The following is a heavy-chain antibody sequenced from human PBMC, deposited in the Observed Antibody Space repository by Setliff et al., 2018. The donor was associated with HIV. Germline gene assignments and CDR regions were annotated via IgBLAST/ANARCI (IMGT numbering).Heavy chain of an antibody. CDR1: GYTFTSYA. V-gene: IGHV1-3*01. Sequence: ASVKVSCKASGYTFTSYAMHWVRQAPGQRLEWMGWINAGNGSTSYAQKFQGRVTMTRDTSMSTVYMELSSLRSEDTAVYYCVPRYCSSTSCYEYWGQGTLVTVSS. J-gene: IGHJ4*02. CDR3: VPRYCSSTSCYEY. CDR2: INAGNGST. D-gene: IGHD2-2*01.